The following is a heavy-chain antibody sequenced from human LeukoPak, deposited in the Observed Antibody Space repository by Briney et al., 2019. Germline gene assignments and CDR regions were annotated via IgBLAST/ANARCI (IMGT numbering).Heavy chain of an antibody. CDR3: AGEGPVAATVDYYYYYGMDV. J-gene: IGHJ6*02. V-gene: IGHV3-74*01. D-gene: IGHD2-15*01. CDR2: INSDGSST. CDR1: GFTFSSYW. Sequence: PGGSLRLSCAASGFTFSSYWMHWVRQAPGKGLVWVSRINSDGSSTSYADSVKGRFTISRDNAKNTLYLQMNSLRAEDTAVYYCAGEGPVAATVDYYYYYGMDVWGQGTTVTVSS.